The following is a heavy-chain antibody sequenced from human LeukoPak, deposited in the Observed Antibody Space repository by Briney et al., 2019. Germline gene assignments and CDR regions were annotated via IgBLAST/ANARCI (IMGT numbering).Heavy chain of an antibody. CDR3: AATIAVAGTGGFDY. Sequence: SVKVSCKASGFTFTSSAMQWVRQARGQRLEGIGWIVVGSGNTNYAQKFQERVTITRDMSTSTAYMELSSLRSEDTAVYYCAATIAVAGTGGFDYWGQGTLVTVSS. CDR1: GFTFTSSA. CDR2: IVVGSGNT. D-gene: IGHD6-19*01. V-gene: IGHV1-58*02. J-gene: IGHJ4*02.